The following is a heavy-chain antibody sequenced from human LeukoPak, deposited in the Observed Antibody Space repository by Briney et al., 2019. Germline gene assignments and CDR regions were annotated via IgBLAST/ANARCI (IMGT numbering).Heavy chain of an antibody. D-gene: IGHD1-26*01. J-gene: IGHJ4*02. CDR1: GFTFNSYA. Sequence: GGSLRLSCAASGFTFNSYAMSWVRQAPGRGLEWVSGISISGGSTYYADSVKGRFTISRDNSKNTLFLQMNSLRAEDTAVYYCAKDSSNIMGARLDYWGQGTLVTVSS. V-gene: IGHV3-23*01. CDR3: AKDSSNIMGARLDY. CDR2: ISISGGST.